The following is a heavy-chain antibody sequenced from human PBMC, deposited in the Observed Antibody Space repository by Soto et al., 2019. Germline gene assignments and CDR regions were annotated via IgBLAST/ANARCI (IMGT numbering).Heavy chain of an antibody. V-gene: IGHV4-39*01. J-gene: IGHJ4*02. CDR1: GGSISSSSYY. D-gene: IGHD6-19*01. CDR3: ARRTVNIRTFYSGLKTHCFDY. CDR2: IYYSGST. Sequence: QLQLQESGPGLVKPSETLSLTCAVSGGSISSSSYYWGWIRQPPGKGLEWIGSIYYSGSTYYTPSLQRRVAISADTSKNLFSLKLNSVTAADTAVYYCARRTVNIRTFYSGLKTHCFDYWGQGTLVTVSS.